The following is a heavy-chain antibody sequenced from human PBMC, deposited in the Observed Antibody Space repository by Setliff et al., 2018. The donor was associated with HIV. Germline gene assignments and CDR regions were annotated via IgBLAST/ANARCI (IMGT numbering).Heavy chain of an antibody. CDR2: ISSSSSYI. Sequence: GGSLRLSCAASGFTFSGYSMNWVRQAPGKGLEWVSSISSSSSYIYYADSVRGRFTISRDNAKNSLYLQMNSLSAEDAAVYYCTRDPPTSGWYFDLWGRGTLVTVSS. J-gene: IGHJ2*01. CDR1: GFTFSGYS. V-gene: IGHV3-21*01. CDR3: TRDPPTSGWYFDL. D-gene: IGHD7-27*01.